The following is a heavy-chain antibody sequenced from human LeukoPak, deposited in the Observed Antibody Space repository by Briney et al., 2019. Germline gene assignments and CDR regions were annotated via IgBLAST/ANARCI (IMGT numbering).Heavy chain of an antibody. Sequence: RGESLKISCKGSGYSFTSYWIGWVRQMPGKGLEWMGIIYPGDSDTRYSPSFQGQVTISADKSISTAYLQWSSLKASDTAMYYCASHSEHISRDYGSPLPRDAFDIWGQGTMVTVSS. CDR3: ASHSEHISRDYGSPLPRDAFDI. CDR2: IYPGDSDT. J-gene: IGHJ3*02. CDR1: GYSFTSYW. V-gene: IGHV5-51*01. D-gene: IGHD4-17*01.